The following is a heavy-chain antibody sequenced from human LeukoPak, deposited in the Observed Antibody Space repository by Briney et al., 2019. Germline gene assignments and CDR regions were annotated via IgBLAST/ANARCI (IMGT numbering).Heavy chain of an antibody. CDR1: GGTFSSYA. D-gene: IGHD6-13*01. CDR3: ASKGGYSSSWYGDYFDY. V-gene: IGHV1-69*05. J-gene: IGHJ4*02. Sequence: SVKVSCKASGGTFSSYAISWVRQAPGQGLEWMGRIIPIFGTANYAQKFQGRVTITTDESTSTAHMELSSLRSEDTAVYYCASKGGYSSSWYGDYFDYWGQGTLVTVSS. CDR2: IIPIFGTA.